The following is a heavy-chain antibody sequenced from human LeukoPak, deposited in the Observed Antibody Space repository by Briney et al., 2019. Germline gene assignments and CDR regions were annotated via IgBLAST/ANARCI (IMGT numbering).Heavy chain of an antibody. D-gene: IGHD2-15*01. CDR1: GFTFSSYG. CDR2: IRYDGSNK. J-gene: IGHJ4*02. V-gene: IGHV3-30*02. CDR3: ARGKRSGYCSGGACFDS. Sequence: PGGSLRLSCAASGFTFSSYGMHWVRQAPGKGLEWVAFIRYDGSNKYYADSVKGRFTISRDNTNNSVSLHMSNLRAEDTAVYYCARGKRSGYCSGGACFDSWGQGTLVTVSS.